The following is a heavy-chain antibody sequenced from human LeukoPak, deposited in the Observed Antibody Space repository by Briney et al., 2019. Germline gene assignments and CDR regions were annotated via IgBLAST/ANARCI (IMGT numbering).Heavy chain of an antibody. CDR3: KMGDGSPPLGQ. Sequence: PGGSLRLSCAASGFTLSSYAMSWVRQAPGKGLQWVSAISGSGGSTYYADSVKGRFTISRDNSGNTLYLQMNSLRAEDTAIYYCKMGDGSPPLGQWGQGTLVTVSS. V-gene: IGHV3-23*01. J-gene: IGHJ4*02. CDR2: ISGSGGST. CDR1: GFTLSSYA. D-gene: IGHD5-24*01.